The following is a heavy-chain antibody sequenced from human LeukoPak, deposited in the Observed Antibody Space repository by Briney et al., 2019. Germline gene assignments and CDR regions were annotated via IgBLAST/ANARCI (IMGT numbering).Heavy chain of an antibody. CDR2: VSATGFST. Sequence: PGGSLRLSCVASEFTFSSYGMSWVRQAPGKGLEWVSGVSATGFSTYYADSVKGRFTISRDNSENTLFPQMNSLKAEDTAVYYCAKRGPRGYCSGNTCHRAFDYWGQGALVTVSS. J-gene: IGHJ4*02. CDR1: EFTFSSYG. V-gene: IGHV3-23*01. D-gene: IGHD2-15*01. CDR3: AKRGPRGYCSGNTCHRAFDY.